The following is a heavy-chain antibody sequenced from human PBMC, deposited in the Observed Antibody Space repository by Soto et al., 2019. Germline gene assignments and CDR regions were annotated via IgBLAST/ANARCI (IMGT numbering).Heavy chain of an antibody. CDR2: ISGSGGST. J-gene: IGHJ6*03. CDR1: GFTFSSYA. Sequence: EVQLLESGGGLVQPGGSLRLSCAASGFTFSSYAMSWVRQAPGKGLEWVSAISGSGGSTYYADSVKGRFTISRDNSKNTLYLQMNSLRAEDTAVYYCAKDRPILGAYYYYYMDVWGKGTTVTVSS. CDR3: AKDRPILGAYYYYYMDV. V-gene: IGHV3-23*01. D-gene: IGHD1-26*01.